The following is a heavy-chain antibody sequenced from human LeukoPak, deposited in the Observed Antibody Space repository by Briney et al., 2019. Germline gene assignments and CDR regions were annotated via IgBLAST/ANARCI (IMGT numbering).Heavy chain of an antibody. Sequence: ASVKVSCKVSGYTLTELSMHWVRQAPGKGLEWMGGFNPEDGEKIYAQKFQGRVTMTRDTSTDTAYMELSSLRTEDTAVYYCATGQTTVATFNYYGMDVWGQGTTVTVSS. CDR3: ATGQTTVATFNYYGMDV. V-gene: IGHV1-24*01. J-gene: IGHJ6*02. CDR1: GYTLTELS. D-gene: IGHD4-17*01. CDR2: FNPEDGEK.